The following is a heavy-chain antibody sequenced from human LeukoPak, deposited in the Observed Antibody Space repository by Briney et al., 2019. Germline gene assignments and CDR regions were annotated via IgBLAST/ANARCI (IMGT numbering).Heavy chain of an antibody. CDR2: INPNSGGT. Sequence: GASVKVSCKASGYTFTSYGISWVRQAPGQGLEWMGWINPNSGGTNYAQKFQGWVTMTRDTSISTAYMELSRLRSDDTAVYYCARGGGRNWFDPWGQGTLVTVSS. CDR3: ARGGGRNWFDP. D-gene: IGHD2-15*01. J-gene: IGHJ5*02. V-gene: IGHV1-2*04. CDR1: GYTFTSYG.